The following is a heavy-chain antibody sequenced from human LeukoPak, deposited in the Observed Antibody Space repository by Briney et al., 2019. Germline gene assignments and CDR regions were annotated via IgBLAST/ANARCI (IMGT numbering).Heavy chain of an antibody. Sequence: AXGFTFSSYWRSGVRQAPGKGLGWVANIKQDGSEKYYVDSVKRRFTISRDNAKNSLYLQMNSLRAEDTAVYYCARDLRGHYFDYWGQGTLVTVSS. J-gene: IGHJ4*02. CDR3: ARDLRGHYFDY. CDR2: IKQDGSEK. CDR1: GFTFSSYW. V-gene: IGHV3-7*03.